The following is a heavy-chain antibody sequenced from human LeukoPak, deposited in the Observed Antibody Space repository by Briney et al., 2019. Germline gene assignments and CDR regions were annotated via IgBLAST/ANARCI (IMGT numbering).Heavy chain of an antibody. J-gene: IGHJ4*02. D-gene: IGHD3-10*01. Sequence: PSETLSLTCTVSGGSISSYYWSWIRQPPGKGLEWIGYIYYSGSTNYNPSLKSRVTMSVDTSKNQFSLKLSSVTAADTAVYYCARDRNDGSGSYKDYWGQGTLVTVSS. CDR2: IYYSGST. V-gene: IGHV4-59*12. CDR3: ARDRNDGSGSYKDY. CDR1: GGSISSYY.